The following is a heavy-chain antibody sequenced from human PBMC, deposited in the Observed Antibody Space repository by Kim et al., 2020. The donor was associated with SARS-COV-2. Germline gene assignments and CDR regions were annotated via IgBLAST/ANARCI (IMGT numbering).Heavy chain of an antibody. D-gene: IGHD1-7*01. CDR1: GFSLSTSGMC. CDR3: ARLRGTGTTRSHSYRYYMDV. CDR2: IDWDDDR. Sequence: SGPTLVNPTQTLTLTCTFSGFSLSTSGMCVSWIRQSPGKALEWLARIDWDDDRYYNKSLKTRLTISKDTSKNQVVLIMNNMDPVDTAAYYCARLRGTGTTRSHSYRYYMDVWGKGTMVTVSS. J-gene: IGHJ6*03. V-gene: IGHV2-70*11.